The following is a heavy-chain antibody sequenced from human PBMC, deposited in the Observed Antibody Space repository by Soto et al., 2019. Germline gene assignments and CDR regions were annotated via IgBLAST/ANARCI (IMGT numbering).Heavy chain of an antibody. CDR1: GGSISSYY. J-gene: IGHJ4*02. Sequence: QVQLQESGPGLVKPSETLSLTCTVSGGSISSYYWSWIRQPQGKGLEWIGYIYYSGSTNYNPSLKSRVTISVDTSKNQFSLELSSVTAADTAVYYCARTRGYSYGHSDYWGQGTLVTVSS. CDR2: IYYSGST. V-gene: IGHV4-59*01. D-gene: IGHD5-18*01. CDR3: ARTRGYSYGHSDY.